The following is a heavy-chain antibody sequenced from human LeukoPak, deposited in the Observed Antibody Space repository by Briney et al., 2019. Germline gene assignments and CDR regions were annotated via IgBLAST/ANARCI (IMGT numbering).Heavy chain of an antibody. Sequence: SGVNVSCKASGYTFTSYDINWVRQATGQERAGMGWMNLNRGNTGHAQKFQGRVTMTRNTSISTAYMELSSLRSADTAVYYCAKMGGQHYDFWGGYTDYWGQGTLVTVSS. CDR2: MNLNRGNT. J-gene: IGHJ4*02. V-gene: IGHV1-8*01. D-gene: IGHD3-3*01. CDR3: AKMGGQHYDFWGGYTDY. CDR1: GYTFTSYD.